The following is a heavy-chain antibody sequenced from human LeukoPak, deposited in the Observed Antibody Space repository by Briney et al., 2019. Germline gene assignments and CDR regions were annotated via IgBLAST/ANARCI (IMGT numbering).Heavy chain of an antibody. CDR3: ARVQGDILTGYYDSKYDP. V-gene: IGHV4-34*01. CDR1: GGSFSGYY. Sequence: PSETLSLTCAVYGGSFSGYYWSWIRQPPGKGLEWIGEINHSGSTNYNPSLKSRVTISVDTSKNQFSLKLSSVTAADTAVYYCARVQGDILTGYYDSKYDPWGQGTLVTVSS. CDR2: INHSGST. J-gene: IGHJ5*02. D-gene: IGHD3-9*01.